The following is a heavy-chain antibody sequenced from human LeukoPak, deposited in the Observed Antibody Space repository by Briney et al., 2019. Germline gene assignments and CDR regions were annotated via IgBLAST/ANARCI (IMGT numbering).Heavy chain of an antibody. CDR1: GYSLSSGYY. J-gene: IGHJ6*02. D-gene: IGHD3-22*01. V-gene: IGHV4-38-2*02. Sequence: PSETLSLTCTVYGYSLSSGYYWGWIRPPPGKGLEWIGSIYHSGSTYYNPSLKSRVTISVDTSKNQFSLKLSSVTAADTAVYYCARVGTVIVGYYYYGMDVWGQGTTVTVSS. CDR3: ARVGTVIVGYYYYGMDV. CDR2: IYHSGST.